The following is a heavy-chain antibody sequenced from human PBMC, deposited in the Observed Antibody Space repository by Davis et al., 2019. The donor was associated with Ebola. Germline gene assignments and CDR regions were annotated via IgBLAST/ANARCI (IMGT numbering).Heavy chain of an antibody. V-gene: IGHV3-11*01. CDR2: ISYSGATI. CDR3: AKTRSYDAFDI. Sequence: GGSLRLSCAASGFTFSDNYMTWIRQAPGKGLEWVAYISYSGATIYYADSVKGRFTISRDNAKNSLHLQMNSLRAEDTAVYYCAKTRSYDAFDIWGQGTMVTVSS. CDR1: GFTFSDNY. D-gene: IGHD1-26*01. J-gene: IGHJ3*02.